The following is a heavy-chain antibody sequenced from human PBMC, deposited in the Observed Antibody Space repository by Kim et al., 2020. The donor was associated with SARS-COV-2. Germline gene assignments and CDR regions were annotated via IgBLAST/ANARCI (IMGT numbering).Heavy chain of an antibody. CDR1: GFTFSSYS. CDR3: ARGIIAVSGTGFDP. D-gene: IGHD6-19*01. J-gene: IGHJ5*02. V-gene: IGHV3-21*01. Sequence: GGSLRLSCAASGFTFSSYSMNWVRQAPGKGLEWVSSISSSSSYIYYADSVKGRFTISRDNAKNSLYLQMNSLRAEDTAVYYCARGIIAVSGTGFDPWGQGTLVTVSS. CDR2: ISSSSSYI.